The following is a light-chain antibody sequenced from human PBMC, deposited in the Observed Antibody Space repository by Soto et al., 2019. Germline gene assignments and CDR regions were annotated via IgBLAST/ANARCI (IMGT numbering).Light chain of an antibody. Sequence: AVLTQSPLSRHVTLCRPGSSSFSSSQMFVDNDGNTYLNWFQQRPGQSPRRLIYKVSNRDSGVPDRFSGSGSGTDFTLKISRVEAEDVGVYYCMQSTHWPPTFGKGTKVDI. V-gene: IGKV2-30*01. CDR1: QMFVDNDGNTY. CDR3: MQSTHWPPT. J-gene: IGKJ1*01. CDR2: KVS.